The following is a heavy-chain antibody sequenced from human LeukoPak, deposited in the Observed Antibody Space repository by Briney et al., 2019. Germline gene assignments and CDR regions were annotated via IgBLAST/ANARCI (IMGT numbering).Heavy chain of an antibody. CDR2: ISSSSSYI. V-gene: IGHV3-21*01. D-gene: IGHD1-7*01. J-gene: IGHJ5*02. CDR1: GFTFSSYS. CDR3: ARVGELELRGWFDP. Sequence: GGSLRLSCAASGFTFSSYSMNWVRQAPGKGLEWVSSISSSSSYIYYADSVKGRFTISRDNAKNSLYMQMNSLRAEDTAVYYCARVGELELRGWFDPWGQGTLVTVSS.